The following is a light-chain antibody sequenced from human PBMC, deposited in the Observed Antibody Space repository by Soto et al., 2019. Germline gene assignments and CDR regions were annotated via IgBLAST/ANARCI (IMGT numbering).Light chain of an antibody. Sequence: DIQLTQSPSFLSASVGDRVSITCRATQGISTYLAWYQHKPGKAPNLLIYSASTLQSGVPSRFSGSGSGTDFTLTISRLQPEDFATYYCQQVKSYPLTFGGGTKVEIK. CDR2: SAS. CDR1: QGISTY. V-gene: IGKV1-9*01. CDR3: QQVKSYPLT. J-gene: IGKJ4*01.